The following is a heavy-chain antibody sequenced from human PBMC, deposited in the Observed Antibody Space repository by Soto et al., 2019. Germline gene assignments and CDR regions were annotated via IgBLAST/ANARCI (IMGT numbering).Heavy chain of an antibody. CDR3: ASPGYCSDGTCYPDY. CDR1: GGSLSGSY. CDR2: IHHSGST. J-gene: IGHJ4*02. D-gene: IGHD2-15*01. Sequence: QVQLQQWGAGLLKPSETLSLTCAVCGGSLSGSYWSWIRQPPGTGLEWIGEIHHSGSTYYTPSLKSRVTLSVDTSKNQFSLKLNSVTAADTAVYYCASPGYCSDGTCYPDYWGQGTLVTVSS. V-gene: IGHV4-34*01.